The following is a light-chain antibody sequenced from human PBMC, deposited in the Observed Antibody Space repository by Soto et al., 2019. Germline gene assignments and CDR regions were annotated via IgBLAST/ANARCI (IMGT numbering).Light chain of an antibody. CDR1: QNVRSN. V-gene: IGKV3-15*01. CDR3: QQYTDWPLT. CDR2: GAS. Sequence: EIVRTQSPATLSVSPGERATLSCRASQNVRSNLAWYQQKPGQAPRLLIYGASTRATGVPARFSGSGSGTEFTLTISSLQSEDFAVYYCQQYTDWPLTFGGGTKGDIK. J-gene: IGKJ4*01.